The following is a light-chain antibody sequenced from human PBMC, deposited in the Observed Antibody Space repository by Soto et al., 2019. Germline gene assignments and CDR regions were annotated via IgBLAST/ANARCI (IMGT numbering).Light chain of an antibody. CDR2: GAS. Sequence: EIVLTQSPGTLSLSPGERATLSCRASQSVSSNYLAWYQQKPGQAPRLLICGASSRATGIPDRFSGSGSGTDFTLTISSLEPEDFAVYYCQQRSNWPITFGQGTRLEIK. CDR3: QQRSNWPIT. V-gene: IGKV3D-20*02. J-gene: IGKJ5*01. CDR1: QSVSSNY.